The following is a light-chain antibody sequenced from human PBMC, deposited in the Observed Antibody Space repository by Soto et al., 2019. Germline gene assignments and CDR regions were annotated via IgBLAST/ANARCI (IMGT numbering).Light chain of an antibody. CDR2: EGN. Sequence: QSALTQPASVSGSPGQSITISCTGTNSDVGSYILVSWYQQHPHKAPKLMIYEGNKRPSGVSNRFSGSKSGNSASLTISGLQAEDEADYYCCSYAGSSLYVFGTGTKLTVL. CDR3: CSYAGSSLYV. V-gene: IGLV2-23*01. CDR1: NSDVGSYIL. J-gene: IGLJ1*01.